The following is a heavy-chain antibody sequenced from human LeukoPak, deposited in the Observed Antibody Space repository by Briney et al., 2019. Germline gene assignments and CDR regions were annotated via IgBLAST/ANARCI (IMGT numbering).Heavy chain of an antibody. Sequence: GGSLRLSCSAPGFTFSSYAMHWVRQAPGKGLEYFSGISNNGGSTYYADSVKGRFTISRDNSKNTLFLQMSSLRVEDTAVYYCVTPYYYGSGYWGQGTLVTVSS. CDR3: VTPYYYGSGY. D-gene: IGHD3-10*01. J-gene: IGHJ4*02. CDR2: ISNNGGST. CDR1: GFTFSSYA. V-gene: IGHV3-64D*06.